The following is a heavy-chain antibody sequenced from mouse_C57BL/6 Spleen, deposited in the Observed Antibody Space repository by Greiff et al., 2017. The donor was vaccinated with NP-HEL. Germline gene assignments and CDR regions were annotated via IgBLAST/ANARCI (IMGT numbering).Heavy chain of an antibody. CDR2: IDPSDSET. J-gene: IGHJ1*03. CDR3: ARLKITTVVATDFDV. Sequence: QVQLQQPGAELVRPGSSVKLSCKASGYTFTSYWMHWVKQRPIQGLEWIGNIDPSDSETHYNQKFKDKATVTVDKSSSTAYMQLSSLTSEDSAVYYGARLKITTVVATDFDVWGTGTTVTVSS. V-gene: IGHV1-52*01. D-gene: IGHD1-1*01. CDR1: GYTFTSYW.